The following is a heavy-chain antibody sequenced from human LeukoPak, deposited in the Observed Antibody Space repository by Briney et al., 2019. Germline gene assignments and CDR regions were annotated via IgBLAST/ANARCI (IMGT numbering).Heavy chain of an antibody. CDR1: GFTFSSYW. Sequence: GSLRLSFAASGFTFSSYWMHWVRQAPGKGLVWVSRIDSDGSSTSYADSVKGRFTISRDNAKNMLYLQMNSLRAEDTAVYYCVRVSKATTDYWGQGTLVTVSS. CDR2: IDSDGSST. V-gene: IGHV3-74*01. CDR3: VRVSKATTDY. J-gene: IGHJ4*02. D-gene: IGHD5-24*01.